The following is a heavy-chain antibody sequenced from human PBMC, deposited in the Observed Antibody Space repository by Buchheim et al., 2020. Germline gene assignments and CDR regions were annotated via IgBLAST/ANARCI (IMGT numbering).Heavy chain of an antibody. CDR3: ARDVNGYDFWGGYFRTYYYGMDV. J-gene: IGHJ6*02. D-gene: IGHD3-3*01. CDR1: GFTFSSYA. CDR2: ISYDGSNK. V-gene: IGHV3-30-3*01. Sequence: QVQLVESGGGVVQPGRSLRLSCAASGFTFSSYAMHWVRQAPGKGLEWVAVISYDGSNKYYEDSVKGRFTISRNNSKKTLYLQMNSLRAEDTAVYYCARDVNGYDFWGGYFRTYYYGMDVWGQGTT.